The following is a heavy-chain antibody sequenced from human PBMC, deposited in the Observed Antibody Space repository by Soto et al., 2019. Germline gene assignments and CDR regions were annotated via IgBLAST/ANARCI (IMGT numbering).Heavy chain of an antibody. J-gene: IGHJ5*02. CDR3: VRTARQGAVAPHWFDR. CDR2: VYYTGST. V-gene: IGHV4-30-4*01. Sequence: SETLSLTCTVSGASIRSTDYYWSWIRQAPGKGLEWIGYVYYTGSTYYNPFLMSRLTISVDTSKNQFSLKLTSVTAAETAVYYCVRTARQGAVAPHWFDRWGQGTQVTVSS. CDR1: GASIRSTDYY. D-gene: IGHD2-21*02.